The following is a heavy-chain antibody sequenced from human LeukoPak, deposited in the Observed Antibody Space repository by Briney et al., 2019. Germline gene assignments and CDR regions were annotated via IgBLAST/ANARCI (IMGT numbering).Heavy chain of an antibody. CDR1: GYTFTSYD. V-gene: IGHV1-8*01. D-gene: IGHD3-10*01. CDR3: ARVREGLGDYYGMDV. Sequence: GASVKVSCKASGYTFTSYDINWVRQATGQGLEWMGWMNPNSGNTGYAQKFQGRVTMTRNTSISTAYMELSSLRSEDTAVYYCARVREGLGDYYGMDVWGQGTTVTVSS. CDR2: MNPNSGNT. J-gene: IGHJ6*02.